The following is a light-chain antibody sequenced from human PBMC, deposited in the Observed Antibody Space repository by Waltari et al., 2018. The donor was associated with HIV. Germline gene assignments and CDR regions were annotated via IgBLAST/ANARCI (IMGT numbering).Light chain of an antibody. Sequence: SYVLTQPPSVPVAPGQTANIPCGGDNISRKSVHWYQHKPGQAPLLVMYYDKDRPSGSPGRFSGSNSGSTSTLIISRVEAGDEADYYCQVWDGGSDDPVVFGGGTKLSVV. V-gene: IGLV3-21*04. CDR3: QVWDGGSDDPVV. CDR1: NISRKS. CDR2: YDK. J-gene: IGLJ3*02.